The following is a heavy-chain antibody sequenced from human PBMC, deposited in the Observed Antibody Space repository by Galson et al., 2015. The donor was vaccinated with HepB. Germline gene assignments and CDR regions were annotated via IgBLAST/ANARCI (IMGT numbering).Heavy chain of an antibody. CDR3: ARDRKIGYSSSWFRENDAFDI. J-gene: IGHJ3*02. CDR2: TYYRSKWYN. CDR1: GDSVSSNSAA. V-gene: IGHV6-1*01. Sequence: CAISGDSVSSNSAAWNWIRQSPSRGLEWLGRTYYRSKWYNAYAVSVKSRITINPDTSKNQFSLQLNSVIPEDTAVYYCARDRKIGYSSSWFRENDAFDIWGQGTMVTVSS. D-gene: IGHD6-13*01.